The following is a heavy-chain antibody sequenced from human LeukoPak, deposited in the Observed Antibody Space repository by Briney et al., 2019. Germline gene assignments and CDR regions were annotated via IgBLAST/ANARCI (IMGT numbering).Heavy chain of an antibody. D-gene: IGHD6-13*01. J-gene: IGHJ5*02. CDR2: IIPIFGTE. CDR3: ASCIAAAYNWFDT. V-gene: IGHV1-69*13. CDR1: GGTFSSYA. Sequence: SVKVSCKASGGTFSSYAISWVRQAPGQGLEWMGGIIPIFGTENYAQKFQGRVSITADESTTTAYMELRSLRSEDAAVYYCASCIAAAYNWFDTWGQGTLVTVSS.